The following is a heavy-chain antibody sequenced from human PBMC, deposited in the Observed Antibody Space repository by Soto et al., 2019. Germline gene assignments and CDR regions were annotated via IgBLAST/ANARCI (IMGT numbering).Heavy chain of an antibody. CDR2: ISSSSSYI. Sequence: GGSLRLSCAASGFTFSSYSMNWVRQAPGKGLEWVSSISSSSSYIYYADSVKGRFTISRDNAKNSLYLQMNSLRAEDTAVYYCARDPEDPIGYSSSWDFDYWGQGTLVTVSS. CDR3: ARDPEDPIGYSSSWDFDY. D-gene: IGHD6-13*01. J-gene: IGHJ4*02. V-gene: IGHV3-21*01. CDR1: GFTFSSYS.